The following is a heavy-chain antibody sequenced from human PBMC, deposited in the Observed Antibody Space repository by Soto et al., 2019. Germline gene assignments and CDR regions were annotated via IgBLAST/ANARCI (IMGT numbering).Heavy chain of an antibody. CDR3: ARAGGSSSWYEHAFDI. CDR1: GFTVSTTY. Sequence: GGALRLSFAASGFTVSTTYMTWVRQAPGKGLEWVSVTYSGGTTYYADSVKGRFSISRDNSKNTVYLQMNSLRAEDTAVYYCARAGGSSSWYEHAFDIWGQGTMVTVSS. J-gene: IGHJ3*02. CDR2: TYSGGTT. V-gene: IGHV3-53*01. D-gene: IGHD6-13*01.